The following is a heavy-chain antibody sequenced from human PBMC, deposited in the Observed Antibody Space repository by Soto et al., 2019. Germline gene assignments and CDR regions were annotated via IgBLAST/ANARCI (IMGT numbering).Heavy chain of an antibody. D-gene: IGHD5-18*01. J-gene: IGHJ5*02. Sequence: PSETLSLPCPVSAGSISSGGYYWSWIRQHPGKGLEWIGYIYYSGSTYYNPSLKSRVTISVDTSKNQFSLKLSSVTAADTAVYYCARGEYSYGYWFDPWGQGTLVTVSS. CDR1: AGSISSGGYY. V-gene: IGHV4-31*03. CDR3: ARGEYSYGYWFDP. CDR2: IYYSGST.